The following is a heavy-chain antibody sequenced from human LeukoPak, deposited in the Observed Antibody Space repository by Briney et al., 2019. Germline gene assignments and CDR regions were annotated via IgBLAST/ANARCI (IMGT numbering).Heavy chain of an antibody. Sequence: ASVTVSYTASGYTFTAYYMHWVRQAPGQGLEWMGWINPNSGGTNYAQKFQGRVNMTRDTSISTAYMELSRLRSDDTAVYYCAREVTAGTTNDYWGQGTLVTVSS. V-gene: IGHV1-2*02. CDR3: AREVTAGTTNDY. CDR1: GYTFTAYY. D-gene: IGHD1-7*01. CDR2: INPNSGGT. J-gene: IGHJ4*02.